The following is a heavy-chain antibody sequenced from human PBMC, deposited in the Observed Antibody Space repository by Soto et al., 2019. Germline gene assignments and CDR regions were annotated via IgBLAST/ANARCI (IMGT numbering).Heavy chain of an antibody. Sequence: GGSLRLSXAASGFTFSSYAMHWVRQAPGKGLEWVAVISYDGSNKYYADSVKGRFTISRDNSKNTLYLQMNSLRAEDTAVYYCARECREQLASYYYYYYGMDVWGQGTTVTVSS. CDR2: ISYDGSNK. J-gene: IGHJ6*02. V-gene: IGHV3-30-3*01. CDR1: GFTFSSYA. D-gene: IGHD6-6*01. CDR3: ARECREQLASYYYYYYGMDV.